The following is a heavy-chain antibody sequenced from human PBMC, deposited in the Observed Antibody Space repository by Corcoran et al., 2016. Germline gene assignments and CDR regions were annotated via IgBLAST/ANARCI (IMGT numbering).Heavy chain of an antibody. CDR2: INPSGGST. CDR3: ARDGYYGSGSPYFDY. CDR1: GYTFTSYY. Sequence: QVQLVQSGAEVKKPGASVKVSCKASGYTFTSYYMHWVRQAPGQGLEWMGIINPSGGSTSYAQKFQGRVTMTRDTSTSTVYMERSSLRSEDTAVYYCARDGYYGSGSPYFDYWGQGTLVTVSS. V-gene: IGHV1-46*01. J-gene: IGHJ4*02. D-gene: IGHD3-10*01.